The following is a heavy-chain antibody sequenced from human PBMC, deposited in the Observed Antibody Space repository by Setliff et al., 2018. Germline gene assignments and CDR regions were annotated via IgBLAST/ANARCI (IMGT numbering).Heavy chain of an antibody. V-gene: IGHV1-18*01. CDR2: NSV. CDR3: ARGPSDFVVVPAAAKFDY. CDR1: GYSFTNYG. D-gene: IGHD2-2*01. J-gene: IGHJ4*02. Sequence: ASVKVSCKTSGYSFTNYGINWVRQAPGQGLEWMGWNSVYAREFQGRVTMTIDTPTGTAYMELRSLRSDDTAVYYCARGPSDFVVVPAAAKFDYWGPGTLVTVS.